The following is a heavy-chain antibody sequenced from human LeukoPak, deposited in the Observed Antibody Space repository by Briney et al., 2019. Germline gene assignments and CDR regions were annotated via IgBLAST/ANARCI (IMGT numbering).Heavy chain of an antibody. CDR3: ARVDYDSSGYYYGY. J-gene: IGHJ4*02. CDR2: IIPIFGTA. D-gene: IGHD3-22*01. CDR1: GYTFTGYY. V-gene: IGHV1-69*06. Sequence: SVKVSCKASGYTFTGYYMHWVRQAPGQGLEWMGGIIPIFGTANYAQKFQGRVTITADKSTSTAYMELSSLRSEDTAVYYCARVDYDSSGYYYGYWGQGTLVTVSS.